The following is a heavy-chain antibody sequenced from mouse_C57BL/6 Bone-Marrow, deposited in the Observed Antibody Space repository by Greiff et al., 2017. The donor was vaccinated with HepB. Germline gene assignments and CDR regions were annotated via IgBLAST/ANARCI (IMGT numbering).Heavy chain of an antibody. CDR1: GYTFTNYW. Sequence: VQLQQSGAELVRPGTSVKMSCKASGYTFTNYWIGWAKQRPGHGLEWIGDIYPGGGYTNYNEKFKGKATLTADKSSSTAYMQFSSLTSEDSAIYYCARGVVTTRKYYFDYWGQGTTLTVSS. V-gene: IGHV1-63*01. CDR2: IYPGGGYT. CDR3: ARGVVTTRKYYFDY. J-gene: IGHJ2*01. D-gene: IGHD2-3*01.